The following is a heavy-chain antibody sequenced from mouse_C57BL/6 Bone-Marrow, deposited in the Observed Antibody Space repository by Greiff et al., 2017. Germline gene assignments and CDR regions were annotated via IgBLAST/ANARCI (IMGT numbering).Heavy chain of an antibody. CDR1: GYTFTDYE. Sequence: VQLQQSGAELVRPGASVTLSCKASGYTFTDYEMHWVKQTPVHGLEWIGAIDPETGGTAYNQKFKGQAILTADKSSSTAYMELRSLTSEDSAVYYWTRWDTTVVDSFDYWGQGTTLTVSS. J-gene: IGHJ2*01. D-gene: IGHD1-1*01. CDR3: TRWDTTVVDSFDY. V-gene: IGHV1-15*01. CDR2: IDPETGGT.